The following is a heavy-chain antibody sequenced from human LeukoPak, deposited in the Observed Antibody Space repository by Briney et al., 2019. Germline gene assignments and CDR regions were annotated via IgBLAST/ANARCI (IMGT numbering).Heavy chain of an antibody. CDR2: IYYSGST. CDR1: GGSISSSSYY. Sequence: SGTLSLTCTVSGGSISSSSYYWGWIRQPPGKGLEWIGSIYYSGSTFYNPSLKSRVTLSVDTSKNQFSLKLSSVTAADTAVYYCARSYYDGSLPRYFDLWGRGTLVTVSS. V-gene: IGHV4-39*01. J-gene: IGHJ2*01. CDR3: ARSYYDGSLPRYFDL. D-gene: IGHD3-22*01.